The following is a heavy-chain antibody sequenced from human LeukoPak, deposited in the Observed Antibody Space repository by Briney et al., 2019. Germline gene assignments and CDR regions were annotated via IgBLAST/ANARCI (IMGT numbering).Heavy chain of an antibody. CDR3: AREFTSLDY. J-gene: IGHJ4*02. Sequence: GGSLRLSCAASGFTFSSYAMHWVRQAPGKGLEWVAVISYDGSNKYYADTVKGRFTISRDNSKNTLYLQMNSLRAEDTAVYYCAREFTSLDYWGQGTLVTASS. CDR1: GFTFSSYA. V-gene: IGHV3-30-3*01. CDR2: ISYDGSNK. D-gene: IGHD2-2*01.